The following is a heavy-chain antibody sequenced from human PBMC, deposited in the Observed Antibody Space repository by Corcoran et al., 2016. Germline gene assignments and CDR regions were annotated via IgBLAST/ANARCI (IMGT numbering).Heavy chain of an antibody. CDR3: ARLRAGISVSGGLDV. D-gene: IGHD3-3*02. CDR2: IYPGDSDT. CDR1: GYSFTSYW. Sequence: EVQLVQSGAEVKKPGESLKISCKGSGYSFTSYWIGWVRQMPGKGLEWMGIIYPGDSDTRYSPSFQGQVTISADKSISTAYLQWSSLKASDTSRYYCARLRAGISVSGGLDVWGQGTTVTVSS. J-gene: IGHJ6*02. V-gene: IGHV5-51*01.